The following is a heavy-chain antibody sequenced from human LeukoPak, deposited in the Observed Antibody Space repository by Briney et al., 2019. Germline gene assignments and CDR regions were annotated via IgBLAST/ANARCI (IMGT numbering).Heavy chain of an antibody. V-gene: IGHV3-7*01. J-gene: IGHJ3*02. CDR1: GFTLSNYW. Sequence: GGSLRLSCVASGFTLSNYWMSWVRQAPGKGLEWVANIKEDGSEKYYVGSVEGRFTISRDNAKNSLYLHMDSLTAEDTAIYYCARDWVAGVPFDAFDIWGQGTMVSVSS. D-gene: IGHD3-10*01. CDR2: IKEDGSEK. CDR3: ARDWVAGVPFDAFDI.